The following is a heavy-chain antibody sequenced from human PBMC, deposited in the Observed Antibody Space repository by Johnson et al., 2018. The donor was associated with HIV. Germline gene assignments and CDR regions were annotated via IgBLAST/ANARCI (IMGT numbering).Heavy chain of an antibody. Sequence: QVQLVESGGGLVQPGGSLRLSCAASGLNFSDYSMHWVRQAPGKGLEWMAIISFDGSSKYYADSVTGRFTISRDNSNNPLYLQMNNLGLEDTAVYLCARGRISVQEVDLRGGGFDVWGQGTKVTVSS. J-gene: IGHJ3*01. V-gene: IGHV3-30-3*01. CDR1: GLNFSDYS. CDR2: ISFDGSSK. CDR3: ARGRISVQEVDLRGGGFDV. D-gene: IGHD5/OR15-5a*01.